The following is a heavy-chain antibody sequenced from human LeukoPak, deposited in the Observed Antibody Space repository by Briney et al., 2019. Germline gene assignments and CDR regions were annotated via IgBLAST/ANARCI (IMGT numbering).Heavy chain of an antibody. V-gene: IGHV3-30*03. Sequence: PGGSLRLSCAASGFTFSSYGMHWVRQAPGKGLEWVAVISYDGSNKYYADSVKGRFTISRDNSKNTLYLQMNSLRAEDTAVYFCVRDRAYAFDIWGQGTMVTVSS. CDR1: GFTFSSYG. J-gene: IGHJ3*02. CDR2: ISYDGSNK. CDR3: VRDRAYAFDI.